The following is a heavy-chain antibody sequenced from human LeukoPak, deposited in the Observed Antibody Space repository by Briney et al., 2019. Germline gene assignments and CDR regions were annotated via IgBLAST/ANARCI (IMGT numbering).Heavy chain of an antibody. CDR1: GFTFSSYA. CDR3: AKEGALLWFGELLYNWFDP. J-gene: IGHJ5*02. Sequence: GGSLRLSCAASGFTFSSYAMSWVRQAPGKGLEWVSAISGSGGSTYYADSVKGRFTISRDNSKNTLYLQMNSLRAKDTAVYYCAKEGALLWFGELLYNWFDPWGQGTLVTVSS. D-gene: IGHD3-10*01. V-gene: IGHV3-23*01. CDR2: ISGSGGST.